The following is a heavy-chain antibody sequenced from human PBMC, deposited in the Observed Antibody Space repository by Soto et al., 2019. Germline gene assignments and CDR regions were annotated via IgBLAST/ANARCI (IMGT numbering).Heavy chain of an antibody. Sequence: KTWGTVALTCTVYGGSVDRDTFYCGWIRQPPGRGLEWIGYIYYTGSTNYNPSLKSRVTISMDTSRNQFSLKLTSVTAADTAVYYCSRAFSNPPEASHSWGPASLLTVSS. CDR1: GGSVDRDTFY. CDR2: IYYTGST. CDR3: SRAFSNPPEASHS. D-gene: IGHD3-3*02. V-gene: IGHV4-61*01. J-gene: IGHJ4*02.